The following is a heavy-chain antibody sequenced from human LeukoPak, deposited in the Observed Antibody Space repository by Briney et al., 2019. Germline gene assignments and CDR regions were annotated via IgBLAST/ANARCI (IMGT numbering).Heavy chain of an antibody. CDR2: IYYSGST. D-gene: IGHD6-6*01. Sequence: PSETLSLTCTVSGGSISSSSYYWGWIRQPPGKGLEWIGSIYYSGSTYYNPSLKSRVTISVDTSKNQFSLKLSSVTAADTAVYYCARRYYSSSPDYWGQGTLVTVSS. CDR3: ARRYYSSSPDY. V-gene: IGHV4-39*07. CDR1: GGSISSSSYY. J-gene: IGHJ4*02.